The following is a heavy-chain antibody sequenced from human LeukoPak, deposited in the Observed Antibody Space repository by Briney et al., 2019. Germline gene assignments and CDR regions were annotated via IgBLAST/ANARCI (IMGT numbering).Heavy chain of an antibody. Sequence: GGSLRLSCAVSGFTVSGNYMSWVRQAPGKGLEWVSLIYSGGTTYYADSVKGRFTISRDNSKNTLYLQMNSLRAEDTAVYYCARTFSTITDRDYYYYMDVWGKGTTVTISS. D-gene: IGHD3-9*01. V-gene: IGHV3-53*01. J-gene: IGHJ6*03. CDR3: ARTFSTITDRDYYYYMDV. CDR1: GFTVSGNY. CDR2: IYSGGTT.